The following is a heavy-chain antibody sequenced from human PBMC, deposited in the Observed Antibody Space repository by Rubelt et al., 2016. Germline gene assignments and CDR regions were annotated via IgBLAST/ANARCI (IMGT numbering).Heavy chain of an antibody. CDR2: IRSKANSYAT. D-gene: IGHD1-26*01. Sequence: RGASGFTFSGSAMHWVRQASGKGLEWVGRIRSKANSYATAYAASVKGRFTISRDDSKNTAYLQMNSLKTEDTAVYYCARDRVGQRGSNWFDPWGQGTLVTVSS. J-gene: IGHJ5*02. V-gene: IGHV3-73*01. CDR1: GFTFSGSA. CDR3: ARDRVGQRGSNWFDP.